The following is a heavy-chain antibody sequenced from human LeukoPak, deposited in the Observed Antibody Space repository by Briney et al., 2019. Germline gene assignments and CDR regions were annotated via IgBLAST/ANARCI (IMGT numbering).Heavy chain of an antibody. Sequence: GGSLRLSCAASGFTFSSYGINWVRQAPGKGLEWVSSISSSSAYIYYADSVKGRFTISRDNSKNSLYLQMNSLRAEDTAVYYCARASMRMTTAGLVDYWGQGTLVTVSS. CDR1: GFTFSSYG. J-gene: IGHJ4*02. CDR3: ARASMRMTTAGLVDY. D-gene: IGHD6-13*01. V-gene: IGHV3-21*04. CDR2: ISSSSAYI.